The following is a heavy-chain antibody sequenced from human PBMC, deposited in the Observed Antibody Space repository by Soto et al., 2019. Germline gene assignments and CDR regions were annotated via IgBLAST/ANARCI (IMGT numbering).Heavy chain of an antibody. CDR3: ASPSSYGDYVPVES. D-gene: IGHD4-17*01. V-gene: IGHV3-74*01. J-gene: IGHJ4*02. CDR1: GFTFSSYW. CDR2: INSDGSST. Sequence: EVQLVESGGGLVQPGGSLRLSCAASGFTFSSYWMHWVRQAPGKGLVWVSRINSDGSSTSYADSVKGRFTISRDNAKNTLYLQMNSLRAEDTAVYYCASPSSYGDYVPVESWGPGTLVTVSS.